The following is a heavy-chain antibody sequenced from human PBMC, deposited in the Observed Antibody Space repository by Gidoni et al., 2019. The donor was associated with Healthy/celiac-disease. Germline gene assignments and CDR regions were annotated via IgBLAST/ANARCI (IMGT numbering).Heavy chain of an antibody. CDR2: IYFSGST. D-gene: IGHD6-13*01. CDR1: GGSISRSSYY. V-gene: IGHV4-39*01. J-gene: IGHJ4*02. CDR3: ARREAAGGAGYFDY. Sequence: QLQLQESGPGLVTPSETLSLTCTVSGGSISRSSYYWGWIRQPPGKGLEWIGSIYFSGSTYYNPSLKSRVTISVDTSKNQFSLKLSSVTAADTAVYYCARREAAGGAGYFDYWGQGTLVTVSS.